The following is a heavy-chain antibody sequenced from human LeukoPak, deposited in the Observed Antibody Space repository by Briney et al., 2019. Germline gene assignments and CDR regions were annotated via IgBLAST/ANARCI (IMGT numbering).Heavy chain of an antibody. D-gene: IGHD4-17*01. V-gene: IGHV4-34*01. CDR1: GGSFSGYY. J-gene: IGHJ4*02. Sequence: SETLSLTCAVYGGSFSGYYWSWIRQPPGKGLEWIGEINHSGSTNYNPSLKSRVTISVDTSKNQFSLKLSSVTAADTAVYYCARGASLTVTTPIDYWGQGTLVTVSS. CDR3: ARGASLTVTTPIDY. CDR2: INHSGST.